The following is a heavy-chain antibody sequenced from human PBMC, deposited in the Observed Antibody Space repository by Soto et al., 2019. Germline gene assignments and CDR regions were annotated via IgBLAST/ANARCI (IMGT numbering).Heavy chain of an antibody. Sequence: EVQLLESGGGLVQPGGSLRLSCAASGFPFSTYAMSWVRQAPGKGLEWVSGISGSGGGTYYADSVKGRFTISRDDSKNTLFLHMHNLRAEDTAVYYCAKGGIMTRGVTFIYYYFMDVWGKGTTVTVSS. CDR2: ISGSGGGT. CDR3: AKGGIMTRGVTFIYYYFMDV. D-gene: IGHD3-10*01. CDR1: GFPFSTYA. V-gene: IGHV3-23*01. J-gene: IGHJ6*03.